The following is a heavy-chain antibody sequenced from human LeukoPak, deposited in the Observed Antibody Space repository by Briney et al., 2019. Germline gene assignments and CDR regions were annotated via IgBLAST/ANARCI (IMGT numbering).Heavy chain of an antibody. J-gene: IGHJ4*02. CDR2: IYYSGST. D-gene: IGHD6-13*01. Sequence: SETLSLTCTVSGGSISSYYWSWIRQPPGKGLEWIGSIYYSGSTYYNPSLKSRVTISVDTSKNQFSLKLSSVTAADTAVYYCARVGIAAAGTRIDYWGQGTLVTVSS. V-gene: IGHV4-59*12. CDR1: GGSISSYY. CDR3: ARVGIAAAGTRIDY.